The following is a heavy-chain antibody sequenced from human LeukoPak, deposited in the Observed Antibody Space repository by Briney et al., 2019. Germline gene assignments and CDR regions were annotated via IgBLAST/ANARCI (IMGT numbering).Heavy chain of an antibody. CDR3: ARDGMTTVVNAGYYFDY. V-gene: IGHV1-18*04. J-gene: IGHJ4*02. CDR2: ISAYNGNT. D-gene: IGHD4-23*01. CDR1: GYTFTGYY. Sequence: GASVKVSCKASGYTFTGYYMHWVRQAPGQGLEWMGWISAYNGNTNYAQKLQGRVTMTTDTSTSTAYMELRSLRSDDTAVYYCARDGMTTVVNAGYYFDYWGQGTLVTVSS.